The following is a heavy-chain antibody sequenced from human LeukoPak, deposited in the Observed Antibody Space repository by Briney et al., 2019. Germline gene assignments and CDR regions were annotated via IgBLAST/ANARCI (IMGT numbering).Heavy chain of an antibody. CDR1: GFSFRSRW. J-gene: IGHJ4*02. Sequence: PGGSLRLSCAASGFSFRSRWMSWVRQAPGKGLEWVANIKEDGSEKYYVDSVKGRFTISRDNAENALYLQMNSLRAEDTAVYYCARVAWPHYFDYWGQGTLATVSS. V-gene: IGHV3-7*01. CDR3: ARVAWPHYFDY. CDR2: IKEDGSEK. D-gene: IGHD2-21*01.